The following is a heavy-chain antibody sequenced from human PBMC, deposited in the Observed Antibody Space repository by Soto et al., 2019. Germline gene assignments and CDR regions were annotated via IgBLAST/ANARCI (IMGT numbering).Heavy chain of an antibody. Sequence: PGGSLRLPCAASGFTFSSYSMNWVRQAPGKGLEWVSSISSSSSYIYYADSVKGRFTISRDNAKNSLYLQMNSLRAEDTAVYYCARFFVGFDYGDYSDDWGQGSLVPVSS. J-gene: IGHJ4*02. D-gene: IGHD4-17*01. CDR2: ISSSSSYI. CDR3: ARFFVGFDYGDYSDD. V-gene: IGHV3-21*01. CDR1: GFTFSSYS.